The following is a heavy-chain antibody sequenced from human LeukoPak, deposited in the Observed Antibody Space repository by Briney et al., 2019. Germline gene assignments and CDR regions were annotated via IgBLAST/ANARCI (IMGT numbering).Heavy chain of an antibody. CDR2: ISGSGGST. D-gene: IGHD3-22*01. J-gene: IGHJ4*02. CDR3: AKGFVSTYYDSSGYYDGGDY. CDR1: GFTFSSYA. Sequence: GGSLGLSCAASGFTFSSYAMSWVRQAPGKGLEWVSAISGSGGSTYYADSVKGRFTISRDNSKNTLYLQMNSLRAEDTAVYYCAKGFVSTYYDSSGYYDGGDYWGQGTLVTVSS. V-gene: IGHV3-23*01.